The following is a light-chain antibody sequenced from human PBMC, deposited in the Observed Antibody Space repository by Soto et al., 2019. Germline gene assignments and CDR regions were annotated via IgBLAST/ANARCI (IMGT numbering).Light chain of an antibody. J-gene: IGKJ5*01. CDR2: DAS. CDR3: QQRSNWPPQIT. Sequence: EIVMTQSPAPLSVSLGERATLSCRSSQSVSSYLAWYQQKPGQAPRLLIYDASNRATGIPARFSGSGSGTDFTLTISSLEPEEFAVYYCQQRSNWPPQITLGQGTRLEIK. CDR1: QSVSSY. V-gene: IGKV3-11*01.